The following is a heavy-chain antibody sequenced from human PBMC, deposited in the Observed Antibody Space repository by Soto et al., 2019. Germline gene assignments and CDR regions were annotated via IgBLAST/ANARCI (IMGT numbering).Heavy chain of an antibody. V-gene: IGHV3-74*01. Sequence: EVQLVESGGGLVQPGGSLRLSCAASGFTFSSYWMPWVRQAPGKGLVWVSRINSDGSSTSYADSVKGRFTISRDNAKNTLYLQMNSLRAEDTAVYYCAREGYDILTGYYSYYYGMDVWGQGTTVTVSS. CDR1: GFTFSSYW. D-gene: IGHD3-9*01. CDR2: INSDGSST. CDR3: AREGYDILTGYYSYYYGMDV. J-gene: IGHJ6*02.